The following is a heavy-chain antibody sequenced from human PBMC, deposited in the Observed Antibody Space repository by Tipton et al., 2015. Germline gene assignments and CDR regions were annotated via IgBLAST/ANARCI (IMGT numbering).Heavy chain of an antibody. Sequence: GLVKPSETLSLTCTVSGGSIRTYYWVWVRQPPGRGLESLGYIYHSGRTNYNPSLRSRLTMSVDSSKNQFSLRLSSATAADTAVYYCARLTGDYYDSATYDPTYVDYWGQGILVSVSS. CDR2: IYHSGRT. CDR1: GGSIRTYY. V-gene: IGHV4-59*01. J-gene: IGHJ4*02. CDR3: ARLTGDYYDSATYDPTYVDY. D-gene: IGHD3-22*01.